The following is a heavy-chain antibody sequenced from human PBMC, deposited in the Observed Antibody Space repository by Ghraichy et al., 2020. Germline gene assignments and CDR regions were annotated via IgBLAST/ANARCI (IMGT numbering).Heavy chain of an antibody. CDR2: ISSSSSTI. J-gene: IGHJ4*02. CDR3: ARTYDYVWGSYRGYFDY. CDR1: GFTFSSYS. D-gene: IGHD3-16*02. V-gene: IGHV3-48*02. Sequence: GGSLRLSCAASGFTFSSYSMNWVRQAPGKGLEWVSYISSSSSTIYYADSVKGRFTISRDNAKNSLYLQMNSLRDEDTAVYYCARTYDYVWGSYRGYFDYWGQGTLVTVSS.